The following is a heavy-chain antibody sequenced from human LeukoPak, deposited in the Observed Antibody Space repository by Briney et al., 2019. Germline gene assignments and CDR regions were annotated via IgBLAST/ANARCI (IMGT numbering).Heavy chain of an antibody. CDR1: GGSISSISSNNYH. J-gene: IGHJ4*02. D-gene: IGHD1-7*01. V-gene: IGHV4-39*01. CDR2: IYYSGST. CDR3: ARHLGLRAPDY. Sequence: SETLSLTCIVSGGSISSISSNNYHWGWIRQPPGKGLEWIGSIYYSGSTYYNPSLKSRVTISVDTSKNQFSLKLISVTAADTAVYYCARHLGLRAPDYWGQGTLVTVSS.